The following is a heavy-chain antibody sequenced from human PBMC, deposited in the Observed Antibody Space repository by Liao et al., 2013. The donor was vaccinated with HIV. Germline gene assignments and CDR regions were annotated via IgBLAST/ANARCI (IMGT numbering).Heavy chain of an antibody. V-gene: IGHV4-59*01. CDR1: GGSISSYY. Sequence: QVQLQESGSGLVKPSETLSLTCTVSGGSISSYYWSWIRQPPGKGLEWIGYIYYSGSTNYNPSLKSRVTISVDTSKNQFSLKLSSVTAADTAVYYCARPAWRYCTNGVCPDAFDIWGQGTMVTVSS. J-gene: IGHJ3*02. CDR2: IYYSGST. D-gene: IGHD2-8*01. CDR3: ARPAWRYCTNGVCPDAFDI.